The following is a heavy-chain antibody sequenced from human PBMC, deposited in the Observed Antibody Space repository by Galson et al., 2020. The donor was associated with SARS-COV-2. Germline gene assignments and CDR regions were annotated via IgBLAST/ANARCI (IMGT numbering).Heavy chain of an antibody. CDR2: IHWTGGST. Sequence: GESLKIPCAASGFPFDDYGMGWVRQAPGKGLEWVSGIHWTGGSTGYADPVKGRFTISRDNAKNSLYLQMNSLSAEDTALYYCAGSHDYGGNSGSVYWGQGTLVTVSS. V-gene: IGHV3-20*04. D-gene: IGHD2-21*02. J-gene: IGHJ4*02. CDR3: AGSHDYGGNSGSVY. CDR1: GFPFDDYG.